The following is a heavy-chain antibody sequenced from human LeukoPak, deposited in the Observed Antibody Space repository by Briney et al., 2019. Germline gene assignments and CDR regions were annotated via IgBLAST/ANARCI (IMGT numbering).Heavy chain of an antibody. V-gene: IGHV4-59*01. J-gene: IGHJ4*02. CDR2: IYYSGST. D-gene: IGHD2-15*01. CDR1: GGSLSRYY. Sequence: ETLSLTCTASGGSLSRYYGCWVRQPPGKGMEWIGYIYYSGSTNYNPSLKSRVTKSVDTSKNQFSLKLSSVTAADTAVYFSARSCSGTYDYFDYWTQGMLVTVPS. CDR3: ARSCSGTYDYFDY.